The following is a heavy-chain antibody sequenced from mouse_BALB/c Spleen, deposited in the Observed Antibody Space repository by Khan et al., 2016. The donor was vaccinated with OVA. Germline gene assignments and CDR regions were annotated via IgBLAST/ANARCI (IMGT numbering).Heavy chain of an antibody. Sequence: VQLKESGAELAKPGASVKMSCKASGYTFTSYWMHWVKQRPGQGLEWIGYINPSTGYTEYNQKFKDKATLTTDKSSSTAYMQLSSLTSEDSAAYYCAASILFYYSMDYWGQGTSVTVSS. CDR1: GYTFTSYW. CDR2: INPSTGYT. J-gene: IGHJ4*01. CDR3: AASILFYYSMDY. V-gene: IGHV1-7*01. D-gene: IGHD6-1*01.